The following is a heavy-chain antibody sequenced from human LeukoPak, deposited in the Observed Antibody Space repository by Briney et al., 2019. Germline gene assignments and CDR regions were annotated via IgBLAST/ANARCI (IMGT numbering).Heavy chain of an antibody. D-gene: IGHD3-10*01. CDR1: NGSISSYF. V-gene: IGHV4-59*01. CDR2: IYYTGST. J-gene: IGHJ6*04. CDR3: ARVPWLPMVRGAHALDV. Sequence: SETLSLTCTVSNGSISSYFLSWIRQPPGKGLEWMGYIYYTGSTNYNPSLKSQVTISVDTSKNKFSLKLSSVTGADTAVYYCARVPWLPMVRGAHALDVWGTGTTVIVSS.